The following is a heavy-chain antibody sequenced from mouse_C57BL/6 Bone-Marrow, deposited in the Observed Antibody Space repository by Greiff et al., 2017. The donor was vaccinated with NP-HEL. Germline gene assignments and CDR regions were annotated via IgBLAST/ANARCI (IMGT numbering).Heavy chain of an antibody. CDR1: GYTFTTYP. CDR2: FHPYNDDT. J-gene: IGHJ3*01. CDR3: ARGRCYPPWFGY. Sequence: QVQLQQSGAELVKPGASVKMSCKASGYTFTTYPIEWMKQTHGKSLEWIGNFHPYNDDTTYNEKFKGKATLTVEKSSSTVYLELSRLTSDDSAVYDCARGRCYPPWFGYWGQGALVTVSA. D-gene: IGHD2-12*01. V-gene: IGHV1-47*01.